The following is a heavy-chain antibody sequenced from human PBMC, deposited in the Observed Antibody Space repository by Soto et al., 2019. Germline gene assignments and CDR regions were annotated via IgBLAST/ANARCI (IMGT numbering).Heavy chain of an antibody. CDR1: GGSISSYY. CDR2: IYYSGST. Sequence: QVQLQESGPGLVKPSETLSLTCTVSGGSISSYYWSWIRQPPGKGLEWIGYIYYSGSTNYNPSLKSRVTISVDTSKNQFSLKLSSVTAADTAVYYCASQSNPGLEWLPNYYYYYMDVWGKGTTVTVSS. J-gene: IGHJ6*03. CDR3: ASQSNPGLEWLPNYYYYYMDV. D-gene: IGHD3-3*01. V-gene: IGHV4-59*08.